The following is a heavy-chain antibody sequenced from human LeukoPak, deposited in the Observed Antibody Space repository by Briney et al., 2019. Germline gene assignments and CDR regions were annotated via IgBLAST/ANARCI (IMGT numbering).Heavy chain of an antibody. CDR1: GYTLTELS. D-gene: IGHD3-22*01. J-gene: IGHJ4*02. Sequence: ASVKVSCKVSGYTLTELSMHWVRQAPGKGLEWMGGFDPEDGETIYAQKFQGRVTMTEDTSTDTAYMELSSLRSEDTAVYYCATDEYYYDSSGYSPRPFDYWGQGTLVTVSS. CDR3: ATDEYYYDSSGYSPRPFDY. CDR2: FDPEDGET. V-gene: IGHV1-24*01.